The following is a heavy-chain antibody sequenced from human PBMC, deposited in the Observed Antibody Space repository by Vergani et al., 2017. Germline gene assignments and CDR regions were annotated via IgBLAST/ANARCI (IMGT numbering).Heavy chain of an antibody. CDR1: GGSISSYY. CDR2: IYYSGST. D-gene: IGHD6-13*01. J-gene: IGHJ5*02. CDR3: AREGAGYSSSWYRGGFDP. Sequence: QVQLQESGPGLVKPSETLSLTCTVSGGSISSYYWSWIRQPPGKGLEWIGYIYYSGSTNYNPSLKSRVTISVDTSKNQFSLKLSSVTAADTAVYYCAREGAGYSSSWYRGGFDPWDQGTLVTVSS. V-gene: IGHV4-59*01.